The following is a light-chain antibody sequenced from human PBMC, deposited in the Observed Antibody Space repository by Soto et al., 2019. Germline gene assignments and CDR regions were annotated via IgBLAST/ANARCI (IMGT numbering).Light chain of an antibody. CDR2: GAS. V-gene: IGKV3-20*01. J-gene: IGKJ1*01. CDR1: QSVSSSY. CDR3: QQFGSSSWT. Sequence: ESVLTQSPGTLSLSPGEKATLSCRASQSVSSSYLAWYQQKPGQAPRLLIYGASSRATGIPDRFSGSGSGTDFTLTVSRLEPEDFAVYYCQQFGSSSWTFCQGTKVDSK.